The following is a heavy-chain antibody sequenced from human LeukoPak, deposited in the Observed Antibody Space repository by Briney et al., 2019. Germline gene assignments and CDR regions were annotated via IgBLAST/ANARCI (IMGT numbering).Heavy chain of an antibody. Sequence: GGSLRLSCAASGFTFSIYTMNWVRQVPGKGLEWIGRIKSKRDGGTTDYAAPVKGRFSMSRDDSQNTVYMQMYSLKTEDSAVYYCTTDGGIGPRPIFDYWGQGTLLTVSS. D-gene: IGHD6-6*01. V-gene: IGHV3-15*01. CDR1: GFTFSIYT. CDR3: TTDGGIGPRPIFDY. J-gene: IGHJ4*02. CDR2: IKSKRDGGTT.